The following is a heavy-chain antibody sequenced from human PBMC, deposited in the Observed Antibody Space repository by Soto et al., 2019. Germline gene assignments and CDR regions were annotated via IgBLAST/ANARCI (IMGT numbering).Heavy chain of an antibody. J-gene: IGHJ4*02. CDR3: ARIVVAGYFDY. CDR2: INAANGNV. V-gene: IGHV1-3*01. Sequence: QVQLVQSGAEVTKHGASVKTSCMASGYTFTRYGMHWVRQAPGQRLEWLGWINAANGNVKYSEKFQGRVTITRDTAASTAYMELSSLRSEDTAVYYCARIVVAGYFDYWGQGTLVNVSS. D-gene: IGHD6-19*01. CDR1: GYTFTRYG.